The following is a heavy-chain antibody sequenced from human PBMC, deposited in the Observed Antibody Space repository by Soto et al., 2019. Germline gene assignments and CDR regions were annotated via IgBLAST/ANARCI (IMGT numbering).Heavy chain of an antibody. D-gene: IGHD1-26*01. CDR1: GYTFTSYG. V-gene: IGHV1-18*01. CDR3: AVSSGSYLRDSFDI. J-gene: IGHJ3*02. Sequence: ASVKVSCKASGYTFTSYGISWVRQAPGQGLEWMGWISAYNGNTNYAQKLQGRVTMTTDTSTSTAYMELRSLRSDDTAVYYCAVSSGSYLRDSFDIGSQGTIVTVSS. CDR2: ISAYNGNT.